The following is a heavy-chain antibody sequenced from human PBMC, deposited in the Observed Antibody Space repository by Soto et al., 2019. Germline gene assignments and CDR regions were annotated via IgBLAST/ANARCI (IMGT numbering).Heavy chain of an antibody. V-gene: IGHV3-9*01. D-gene: IGHD5-12*01. CDR1: GFTFDDYA. Sequence: EVQLVESGGGLVQPGRSLRLSCAASGFTFDDYAMHWVRQAPGKGLEWVSGISWNSGSIGYADSVKGRFTISRDNAKNSLYLQMNSLRAEDTAVYYCAKDRGEMEMATPLGYWGQGTLVTVSS. CDR2: ISWNSGSI. J-gene: IGHJ4*02. CDR3: AKDRGEMEMATPLGY.